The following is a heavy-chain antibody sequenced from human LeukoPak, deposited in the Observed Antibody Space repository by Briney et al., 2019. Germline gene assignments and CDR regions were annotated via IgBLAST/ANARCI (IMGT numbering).Heavy chain of an antibody. CDR2: INQSGRD. Sequence: SETLSLTCVVYGGSFSGHYWSWIRQPPGKGLEWIGDINQSGRDNYNPSLKSQVTISIDPSKNQFSLNLNSVTAADTAVYYCVRNFDYWGQGTLVTVSS. V-gene: IGHV4-34*01. CDR1: GGSFSGHY. J-gene: IGHJ4*02. CDR3: VRNFDY.